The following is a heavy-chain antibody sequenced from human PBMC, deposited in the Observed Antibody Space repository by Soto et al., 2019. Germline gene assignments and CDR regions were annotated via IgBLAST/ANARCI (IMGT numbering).Heavy chain of an antibody. Sequence: GGSLRLSCAASGFTFSNAWMSWVRQAPGKGLEWGGRIKSKTDGGTTDYASPVKGRFTISRDDSKNTLYLQMNSLKTEDTAVYYCTTEVGPGVVVIIDYWGQGSLVTVSS. V-gene: IGHV3-15*01. J-gene: IGHJ4*02. CDR1: GFTFSNAW. D-gene: IGHD3-22*01. CDR3: TTEVGPGVVVIIDY. CDR2: IKSKTDGGTT.